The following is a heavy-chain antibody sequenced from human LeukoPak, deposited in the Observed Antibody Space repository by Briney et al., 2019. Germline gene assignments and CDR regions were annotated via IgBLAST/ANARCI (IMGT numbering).Heavy chain of an antibody. CDR2: IKHDGSEK. V-gene: IGHV3-7*01. Sequence: QPGGSLRLSCAASGFTFSSYWMSWVRQAPGKGLEWVANIKHDGSEKYYVDSVKGRFAISRDNGKNSLYLQMNSLRVEDMAVYYCATAPREWLLGYHFEYWGQGTLVTVSS. CDR1: GFTFSSYW. CDR3: ATAPREWLLGYHFEY. J-gene: IGHJ4*02. D-gene: IGHD3-3*01.